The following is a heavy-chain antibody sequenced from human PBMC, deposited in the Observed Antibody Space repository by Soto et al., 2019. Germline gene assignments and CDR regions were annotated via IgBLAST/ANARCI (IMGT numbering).Heavy chain of an antibody. Sequence: VGSLRLSCAASGFTFGTFAMSWVRQAPGKGLEWVSFISGSGDRTSYADPVKGRFTISRDTSEDMLYLQMNSLRLEDTAIYYCAKLRYYDFWSGENWFDPWGQGTLVTVSS. V-gene: IGHV3-23*01. CDR2: ISGSGDRT. J-gene: IGHJ5*02. CDR3: AKLRYYDFWSGENWFDP. CDR1: GFTFGTFA. D-gene: IGHD3-3*01.